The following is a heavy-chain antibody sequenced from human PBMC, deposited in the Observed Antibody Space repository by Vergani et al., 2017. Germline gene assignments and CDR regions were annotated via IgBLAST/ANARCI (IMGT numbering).Heavy chain of an antibody. CDR1: GGSFSGYY. J-gene: IGHJ3*02. D-gene: IGHD3-10*01. Sequence: QVQLQQWGAGLLKPSETLSLTCAVYGGSFSGYYWSWIRQPPGKGLEWIGEINHSGSTNYNPSLKSRVTISVDTSKNQFSLKLSSVTAADTAVYYCARDSSKVRGVIVGPSGAFDIWGQGTMVTVSS. CDR3: ARDSSKVRGVIVGPSGAFDI. CDR2: INHSGST. V-gene: IGHV4-34*01.